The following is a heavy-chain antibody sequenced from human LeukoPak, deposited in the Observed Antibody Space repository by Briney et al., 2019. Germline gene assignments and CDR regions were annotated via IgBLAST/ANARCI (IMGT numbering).Heavy chain of an antibody. CDR3: AREVRGEGSFDY. D-gene: IGHD2-21*01. J-gene: IGHJ4*02. Sequence: GGSLRLSCAASGFTFNIHWMTWVRQTPGKGLEWVATIKPNGNDKFFVDSVKGRFTVSRDNSKNTLYLQMNSLRAEDTAVYYCAREVRGEGSFDYWGQGTLVTVSS. CDR1: GFTFNIHW. V-gene: IGHV3-7*03. CDR2: IKPNGNDK.